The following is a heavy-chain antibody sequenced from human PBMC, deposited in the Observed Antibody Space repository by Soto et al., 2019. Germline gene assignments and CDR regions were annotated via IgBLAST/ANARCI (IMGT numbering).Heavy chain of an antibody. V-gene: IGHV3-30-3*01. Sequence: GGSLRLSCAAYGFTFSSYAMHWVRQAPGKGLEWVAVISYDGSNKYYADSVKGRFTISRDNSKNTLYLQMNSLRAEDTAVYYCARDDGGLDYWGQGTLVTVSS. CDR3: ARDDGGLDY. CDR1: GFTFSSYA. D-gene: IGHD2-15*01. CDR2: ISYDGSNK. J-gene: IGHJ4*02.